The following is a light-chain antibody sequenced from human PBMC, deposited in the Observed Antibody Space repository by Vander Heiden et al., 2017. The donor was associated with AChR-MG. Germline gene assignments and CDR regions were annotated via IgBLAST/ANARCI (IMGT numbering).Light chain of an antibody. CDR3: QQRSNWPLT. Sequence: ETVLTQSPATPPLSPGEKAALTCRASQSVSSYLSGYQQKPGRAPTLLIYDASKRATGITARFSGSGSGTEFTLTISSLEPEDFAVYYCQQRSNWPLTFGGGTKVEIK. CDR1: QSVSSY. V-gene: IGKV3-11*01. J-gene: IGKJ4*01. CDR2: DAS.